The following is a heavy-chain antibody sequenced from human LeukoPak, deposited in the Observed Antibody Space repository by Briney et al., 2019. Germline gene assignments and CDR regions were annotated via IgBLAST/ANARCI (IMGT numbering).Heavy chain of an antibody. J-gene: IGHJ2*01. CDR1: GASINNNY. Sequence: SETLSLTCAVSGASINNNYWTWVRRPPGKGLEWIGYIYSNGNTNYNPSLKGRVTMSIETSKNQFSLQLPSVTAADTAVYYCASGTFDGPLYGTYWYFHVWGRGTLVTVSS. CDR2: IYSNGNT. D-gene: IGHD1-14*01. CDR3: ASGTFDGPLYGTYWYFHV. V-gene: IGHV4-59*01.